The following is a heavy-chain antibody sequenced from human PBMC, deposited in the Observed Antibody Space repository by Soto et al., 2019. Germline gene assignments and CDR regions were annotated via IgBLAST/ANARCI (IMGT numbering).Heavy chain of an antibody. CDR3: ARFHYYGSGSYYSGAFDI. Sequence: QVQLQESGPGLVKPSQTLSLTCTVSGGSISSGGYYWSWIRQHPGKGLEWIGYYYYSGSTYYNPSRKSRVTISVDTSKNQFSLKLSSVTAADTAVYYCARFHYYGSGSYYSGAFDIWGQGTMVTVSS. CDR1: GGSISSGGYY. J-gene: IGHJ3*02. D-gene: IGHD3-10*01. CDR2: YYYSGST. V-gene: IGHV4-31*03.